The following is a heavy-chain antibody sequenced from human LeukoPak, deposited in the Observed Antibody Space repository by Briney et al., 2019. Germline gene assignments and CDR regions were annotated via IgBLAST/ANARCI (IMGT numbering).Heavy chain of an antibody. Sequence: SGPTLVNPTQTLTLTCTFSGFSLSTSGVGVGWIRQPPGKALEWLALIYWNDDKRYSPPLKSRLTITKDTSKNQSVLTMTNMAPVDTATSYCAHSYAWLRGDNNWFDPWGQGTLVTVSS. CDR2: IYWNDDK. D-gene: IGHD3-10*01. CDR1: GFSLSTSGVG. CDR3: AHSYAWLRGDNNWFDP. J-gene: IGHJ5*02. V-gene: IGHV2-5*01.